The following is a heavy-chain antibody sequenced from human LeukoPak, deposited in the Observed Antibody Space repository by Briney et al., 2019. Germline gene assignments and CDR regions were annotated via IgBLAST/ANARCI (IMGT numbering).Heavy chain of an antibody. CDR3: VRGEYGSGSSFDY. D-gene: IGHD3-10*01. J-gene: IGHJ4*02. CDR2: IYYTGST. V-gene: IGHV4-39*07. Sequence: SETLSLTCTVSGGSIRSSIYYWGWIRQPPGKGLEWIGSIYYTGSTYYNPSLKSRVTISVDTSKNQFSLKLSSVTAADTAVYYCVRGEYGSGSSFDYWGQGTLVTVSS. CDR1: GGSIRSSIYY.